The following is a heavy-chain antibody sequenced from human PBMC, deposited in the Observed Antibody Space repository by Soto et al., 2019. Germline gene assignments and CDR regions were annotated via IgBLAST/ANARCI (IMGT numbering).Heavy chain of an antibody. CDR3: VSASSYDYNWFDP. CDR2: IYYSGST. Sequence: QLQLQESGPGLVKPSETLSLTCTVSGGSISGSSYYWGWIRQPPGKGLEWIGSIYYSGSTYYNPSLKSRVTISVDTSKNQFFLKVSSVTAADTAVYYCVSASSYDYNWFDPWGQGTLVTVSS. V-gene: IGHV4-39*01. J-gene: IGHJ5*02. D-gene: IGHD5-12*01. CDR1: GGSISGSSYY.